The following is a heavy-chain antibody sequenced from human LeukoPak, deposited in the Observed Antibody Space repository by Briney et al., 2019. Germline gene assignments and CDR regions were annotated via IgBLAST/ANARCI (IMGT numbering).Heavy chain of an antibody. V-gene: IGHV3-23*01. J-gene: IGHJ4*02. Sequence: TGGSLRLSCAASGFTFSSYAMSWVRHAPGKGLEWVSAISGSGVSTYYADSVKGRFTISRDNSKNTLYLQMNSLRAEDTAVYYCAAPTSSGWYYFDYWGQGTLVTVSS. CDR3: AAPTSSGWYYFDY. D-gene: IGHD6-19*01. CDR2: ISGSGVST. CDR1: GFTFSSYA.